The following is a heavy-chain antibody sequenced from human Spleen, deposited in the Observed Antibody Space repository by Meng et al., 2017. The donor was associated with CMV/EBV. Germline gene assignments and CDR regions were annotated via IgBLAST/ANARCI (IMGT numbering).Heavy chain of an antibody. CDR3: AKDHLYYDSTRRGMDV. J-gene: IGHJ6*02. V-gene: IGHV3-7*01. D-gene: IGHD3-3*01. CDR1: GFTFSRYW. Sequence: GGSLRLSCAASGFTFSRYWMSWVRQTPGMGLEWLANINQDGSDKYYVDSLRGRFTISRDNAKSLLYLQMNRLRVDDTAVYFCAKDHLYYDSTRRGMDVWGQGTTVTVSS. CDR2: INQDGSDK.